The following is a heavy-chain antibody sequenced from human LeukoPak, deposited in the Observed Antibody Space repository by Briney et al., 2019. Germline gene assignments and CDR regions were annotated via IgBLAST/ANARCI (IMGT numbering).Heavy chain of an antibody. CDR1: GFTFDDYG. D-gene: IGHD3-10*01. CDR3: AKVPWFGEPYYMDV. Sequence: PGGSLRLSCAASGFTFDDYGMSWVRQAPGKGLEWVSGINWNGGSTGYADSVKGRFTISRDNAKNSLYLQMNSLRAVDTAVYYCAKVPWFGEPYYMDVWGKGTTVTVSS. CDR2: INWNGGST. J-gene: IGHJ6*03. V-gene: IGHV3-20*04.